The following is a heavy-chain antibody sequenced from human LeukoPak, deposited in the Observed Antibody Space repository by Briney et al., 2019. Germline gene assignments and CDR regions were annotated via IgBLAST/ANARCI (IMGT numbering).Heavy chain of an antibody. J-gene: IGHJ4*02. CDR2: ISPNSGGT. CDR3: ATFVYGGNSRRGYFDY. V-gene: IGHV1-2*02. CDR1: GYTFIDYY. D-gene: IGHD4-23*01. Sequence: ASVKVSCKASGYTFIDYYVHWVRQAPGQGLEWMGWISPNSGGTNYAQKFQGRDTMTRDTSISTVYMELSRLRSDDTAVYYCATFVYGGNSRRGYFDYWGQGTLVTVSS.